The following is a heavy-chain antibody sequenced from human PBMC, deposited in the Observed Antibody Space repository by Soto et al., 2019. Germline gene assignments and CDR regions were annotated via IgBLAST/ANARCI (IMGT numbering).Heavy chain of an antibody. CDR1: GFTFDDYA. CDR3: AKDITIYSGYDFSFDY. V-gene: IGHV3-9*01. Sequence: PGGSLRLSCAASGFTFDDYAMHWVRQAPGKGLEWVSGISWNSGSIGYADSVKGRFTISRDNAKNSLYLQMNSLRAEDTALYYCAKDITIYSGYDFSFDYWGQGTLVTVSS. J-gene: IGHJ4*02. D-gene: IGHD5-12*01. CDR2: ISWNSGSI.